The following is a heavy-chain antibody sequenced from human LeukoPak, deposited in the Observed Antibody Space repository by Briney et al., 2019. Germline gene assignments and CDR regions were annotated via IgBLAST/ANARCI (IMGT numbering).Heavy chain of an antibody. CDR1: GFTFDDYA. CDR2: ISWNSGSI. CDR3: AKDIQLAVARYYFDY. D-gene: IGHD6-19*01. Sequence: GGSLRLSCAASGFTFDDYAMHWVRQAPGKGLEWVSGISWNSGSIGYADSVKGRFTISRDNAKNSLYLQMNSLRAEDTALYYCAKDIQLAVARYYFDYWGQGTLVTVSS. J-gene: IGHJ4*02. V-gene: IGHV3-9*01.